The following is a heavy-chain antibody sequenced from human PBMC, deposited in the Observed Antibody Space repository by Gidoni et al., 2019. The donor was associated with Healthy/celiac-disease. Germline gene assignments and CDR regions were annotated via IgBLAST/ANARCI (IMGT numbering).Heavy chain of an antibody. CDR3: ARGVTASPRVNWYFDL. D-gene: IGHD2-21*02. V-gene: IGHV1-69*01. J-gene: IGHJ2*01. CDR1: GGTFSSYA. Sequence: QVQLVQSGAEVKKPGPSVKVSCKASGGTFSSYAISWVRQAPGQGVEWMGGIIPIFGTANYAQKFQGRGTITADESTSTAYMELSRLRSEDTAVYYCARGVTASPRVNWYFDLWGRGTLVTVSS. CDR2: IIPIFGTA.